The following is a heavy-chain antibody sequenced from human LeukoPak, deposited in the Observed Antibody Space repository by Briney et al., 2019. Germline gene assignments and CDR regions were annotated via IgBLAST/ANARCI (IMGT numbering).Heavy chain of an antibody. Sequence: GGTLRLSCAASGFTVSTNYMRWVRQAPGKGLEWVSVIYSGGSTYYADSVKGRFTISRDNSKNTLYLQMNSLRAEDTAVYYCASAGARGAFDYWGQGTLVTVSS. CDR1: GFTVSTNY. D-gene: IGHD1-26*01. CDR3: ASAGARGAFDY. CDR2: IYSGGST. J-gene: IGHJ4*02. V-gene: IGHV3-66*02.